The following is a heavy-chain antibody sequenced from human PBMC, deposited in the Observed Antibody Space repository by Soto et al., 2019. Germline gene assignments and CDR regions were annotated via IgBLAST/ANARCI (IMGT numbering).Heavy chain of an antibody. Sequence: SVKVSCKASGGTLSSYAVSWVRQAPGQGLEWMGGIIPIFGTANYAQKFQGRVTITADESTSTAYMELSSLRSEDTAVYYCAREYCSGGSCYASYFDYWGQGTLVTVSS. CDR2: IIPIFGTA. CDR1: GGTLSSYA. V-gene: IGHV1-69*13. D-gene: IGHD2-15*01. CDR3: AREYCSGGSCYASYFDY. J-gene: IGHJ4*02.